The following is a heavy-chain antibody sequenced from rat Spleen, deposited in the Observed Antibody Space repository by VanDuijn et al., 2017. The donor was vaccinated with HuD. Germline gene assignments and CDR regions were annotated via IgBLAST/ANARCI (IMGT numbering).Heavy chain of an antibody. CDR2: ISTGGGST. V-gene: IGHV5-27*01. CDR1: GFTFSNYY. J-gene: IGHJ3*01. Sequence: EVQLVESGGGLVQPGRSLKLSCAASGFTFSNYYMAWVRQAPTKGLEWIAYISTGGGSTYYRDSVKGRFTISRENAKSTLYLQMDSLRSEDTATYYCARHRNYGGIPFDYWGQGTLVTVSS. CDR3: ARHRNYGGIPFDY. D-gene: IGHD1-11*01.